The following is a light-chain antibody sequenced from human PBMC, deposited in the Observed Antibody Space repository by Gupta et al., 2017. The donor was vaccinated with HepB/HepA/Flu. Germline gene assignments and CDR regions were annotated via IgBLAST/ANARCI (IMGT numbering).Light chain of an antibody. J-gene: IGKJ5*01. Sequence: EIVMTQSPATLSVSPGERATLSCRASQSVSSNLARYQQKPGQAPRLLIYGASTRATGIPARFRGSGSGTECTLTISSLQSEDFAVYYWQQYNNGHPVTFGQGTRLEIK. CDR3: QQYNNGHPVT. CDR2: GAS. CDR1: QSVSSN. V-gene: IGKV3-15*01.